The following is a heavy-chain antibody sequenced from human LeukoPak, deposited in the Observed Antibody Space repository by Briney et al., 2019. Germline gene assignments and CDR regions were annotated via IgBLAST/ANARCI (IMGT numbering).Heavy chain of an antibody. CDR3: ARDLLAVAGRVFDY. J-gene: IGHJ4*02. CDR2: ISGSSSYI. V-gene: IGHV3-21*01. Sequence: PGGSLRLSCAASGFTFSSYSMNWVRQAPGKGLEWVSSISGSSSYIYYADSVKGRFTISRDNAKNSLYLQMNSLRAEDTAVYYCARDLLAVAGRVFDYWGQGTLVTVSS. D-gene: IGHD6-19*01. CDR1: GFTFSSYS.